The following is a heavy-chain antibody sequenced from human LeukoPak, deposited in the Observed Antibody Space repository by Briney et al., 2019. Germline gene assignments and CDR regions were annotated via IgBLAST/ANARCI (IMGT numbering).Heavy chain of an antibody. CDR2: IIPIFGTA. CDR3: AGDLPLEQDYYYYGMDV. J-gene: IGHJ6*02. CDR1: GGTFSSYA. Sequence: SVKVSCKASGGTFSSYAISWVRQAPGQGLEWMGGIIPIFGTANYAQKFQGRVTITADESTSTAYMELSSLRSEDTAVYYCAGDLPLEQDYYYYGMDVWGQGTTVTVSS. D-gene: IGHD1/OR15-1a*01. V-gene: IGHV1-69*13.